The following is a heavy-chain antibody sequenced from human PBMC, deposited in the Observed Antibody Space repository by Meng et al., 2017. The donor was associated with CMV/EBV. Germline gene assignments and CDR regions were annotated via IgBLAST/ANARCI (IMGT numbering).Heavy chain of an antibody. CDR1: GFTFRNHW. J-gene: IGHJ4*02. CDR2: IKQDGSEK. Sequence: GVLRLSCAASGFTFRNHWMSWVRQVPGKGLEWVANIKQDGSEKYYLDSVKGRFTISRDNAKDSLFLQMNSLRAEDTAVYYCVRDWDHPTDRLDYWGQGTLVTVSS. D-gene: IGHD1-26*01. CDR3: VRDWDHPTDRLDY. V-gene: IGHV3-7*01.